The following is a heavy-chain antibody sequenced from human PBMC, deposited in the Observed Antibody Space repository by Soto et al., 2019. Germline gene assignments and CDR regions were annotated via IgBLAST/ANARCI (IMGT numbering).Heavy chain of an antibody. J-gene: IGHJ6*02. D-gene: IGHD2-8*01. CDR1: GDSVSSNSAA. CDR2: TYYRSKWYN. V-gene: IGHV6-1*01. Sequence: SQTLSLTCVISGDSVSSNSAAWYWIRQSPSRGLEWLGRTYYRSKWYNDYAVSVKSRITINPDTSKNQFSLQLNSVTPEDTAVYYCARETEYYWRVWGQGTTVTVSS. CDR3: ARETEYYWRV.